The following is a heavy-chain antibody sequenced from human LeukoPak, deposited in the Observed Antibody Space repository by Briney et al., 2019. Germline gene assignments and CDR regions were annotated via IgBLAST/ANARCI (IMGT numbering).Heavy chain of an antibody. D-gene: IGHD1-7*01. J-gene: IGHJ4*02. Sequence: GGSLRLSCAASEFTFSNAWMSWVRQAPGKGLEWVGRIKSKTDGGTTDYAAPVKGRFTISRDDSKNTLYLQMNSLKTEDTAVYYCTTRIPDLWNYGDYADYWGQGTLVTVSS. CDR3: TTRIPDLWNYGDYADY. CDR2: IKSKTDGGTT. CDR1: EFTFSNAW. V-gene: IGHV3-15*01.